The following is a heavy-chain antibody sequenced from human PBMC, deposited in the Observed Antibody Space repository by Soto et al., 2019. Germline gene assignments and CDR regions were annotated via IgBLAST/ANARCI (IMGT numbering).Heavy chain of an antibody. CDR1: GFTFSIYA. Sequence: GGSLRLSCAASGFTFSIYAMNWVRQAPGKGLEWVSSISGNDGSTYYADSVRGRFTISRDNSKNTLYLQMNSLRAEDTAIYYCAKAVLQYSFGLIYFDYWGQGTLVTVSS. CDR3: AKAVLQYSFGLIYFDY. CDR2: ISGNDGST. D-gene: IGHD5-18*01. V-gene: IGHV3-23*01. J-gene: IGHJ4*02.